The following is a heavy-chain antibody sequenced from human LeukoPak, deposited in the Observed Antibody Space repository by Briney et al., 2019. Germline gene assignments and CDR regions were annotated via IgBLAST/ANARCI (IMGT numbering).Heavy chain of an antibody. CDR3: ARAKRDYYDNSGYESYYYFMDV. CDR1: GGSISSDWY. Sequence: SETLSLTCTVSGGSISSDWYWGWVHQPPGNGLEWIGAIYRNGDTYYNPSLKSRVTISLDTSKNQFSLRLNSVTAADTAVYYCARAKRDYYDNSGYESYYYFMDVWGKGTTVTVSS. J-gene: IGHJ6*03. D-gene: IGHD3-22*01. V-gene: IGHV4-38-2*02. CDR2: IYRNGDT.